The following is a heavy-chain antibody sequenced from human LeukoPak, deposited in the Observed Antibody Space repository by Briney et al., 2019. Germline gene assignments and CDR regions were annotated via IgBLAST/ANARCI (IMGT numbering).Heavy chain of an antibody. CDR3: ARYSSSWYLSYYYYYMDV. V-gene: IGHV4-34*01. J-gene: IGHJ6*03. CDR1: GGSFSGYY. Sequence: SETLSLTCAVYGGSFSGYYWSWIRQPPGKGLEWIGEINHSGSTNYNPSLKSRVTISVDTSKNQFSLKLSSVAAADTAVYYCARYSSSWYLSYYYYYMDVWGKGTTVTVSS. CDR2: INHSGST. D-gene: IGHD6-13*01.